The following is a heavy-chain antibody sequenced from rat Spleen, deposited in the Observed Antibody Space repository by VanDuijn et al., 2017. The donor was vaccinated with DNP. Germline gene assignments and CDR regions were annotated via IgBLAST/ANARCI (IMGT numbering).Heavy chain of an antibody. D-gene: IGHD2-1*01. CDR2: INTDGGST. J-gene: IGHJ4*01. Sequence: EVQLVESGGDLVQPGRSLKLSCVASGFTFSSYWMFWIRQAPGKGLEWVASINTDGGSTYYPDSVKGRFTISRDNGKSTLYLQMDSLRSEDTATYYCARHGEVPTRYAMDAWGQGTSVTVSS. V-gene: IGHV5-58*01. CDR3: ARHGEVPTRYAMDA. CDR1: GFTFSSYW.